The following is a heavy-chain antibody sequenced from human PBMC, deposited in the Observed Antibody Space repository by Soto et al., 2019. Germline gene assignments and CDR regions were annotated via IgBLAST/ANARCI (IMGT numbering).Heavy chain of an antibody. CDR3: ARDGYRARPSWFDP. CDR2: IWYDGSNK. D-gene: IGHD6-6*01. J-gene: IGHJ5*02. Sequence: PGGSLRLSCAASGFTFSSYGMHWVRQAPGKGLEWVAVIWYDGSNKYYADSVKGRFTISRDNSKNTLYLQMNSLRAEDTAVYYCARDGYRARPSWFDPWGQGTLVTVSS. V-gene: IGHV3-33*01. CDR1: GFTFSSYG.